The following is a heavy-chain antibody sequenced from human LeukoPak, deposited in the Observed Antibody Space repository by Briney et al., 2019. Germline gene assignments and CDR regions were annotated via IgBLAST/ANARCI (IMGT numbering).Heavy chain of an antibody. D-gene: IGHD3-10*01. V-gene: IGHV7-4-1*02. J-gene: IGHJ4*02. CDR1: GYTFTSYA. Sequence: ASVKVSCKASGYTFTSYAMNWVRQAPGQGLEWMGWINTNTGNPTYAQGFTGRFVFSLDTSVSTAYLQISSLKAEDTAVYYCARGPLGMVRGNYRYFDYWGQGTLVTVSS. CDR2: INTNTGNP. CDR3: ARGPLGMVRGNYRYFDY.